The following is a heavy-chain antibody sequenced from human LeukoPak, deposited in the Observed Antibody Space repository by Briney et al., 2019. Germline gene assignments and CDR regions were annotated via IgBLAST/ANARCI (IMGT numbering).Heavy chain of an antibody. Sequence: SAILSPTSADDGSSFSGYCWRRLHPPPRKVVEWSGEINNSGSTNYNPSLKSRVTISVDTSKNQFSLKLSSVTAADTAVYYCARGSRWTAFDIWGQGTMVTVSS. CDR3: ARGSRWTAFDI. J-gene: IGHJ3*02. CDR2: INNSGST. V-gene: IGHV4-34*01. CDR1: GSSFSGYC. D-gene: IGHD6-13*01.